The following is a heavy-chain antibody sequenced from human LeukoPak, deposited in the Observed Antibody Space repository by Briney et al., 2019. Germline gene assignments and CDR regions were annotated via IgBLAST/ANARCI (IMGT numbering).Heavy chain of an antibody. CDR1: GLTYSSYA. Sequence: GGSLRLSCAASGLTYSSYAIRGGRQAPGKGLDLAAVLSYDGSNNYYADSVKARFTISRNNSKNTLYLQMNSLTAEDTAVYYCARNEGVYQLLPIDYWGQGTLVTVSS. CDR3: ARNEGVYQLLPIDY. D-gene: IGHD2-2*01. CDR2: LSYDGSNN. J-gene: IGHJ4*02. V-gene: IGHV3-30*01.